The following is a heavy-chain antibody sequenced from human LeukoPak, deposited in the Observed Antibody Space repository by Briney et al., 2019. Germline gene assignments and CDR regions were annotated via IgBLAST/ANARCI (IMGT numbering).Heavy chain of an antibody. CDR3: TRDQYSSGWYDILFDY. V-gene: IGHV3-49*03. J-gene: IGHJ4*02. CDR1: GFTFGDYA. CDR2: IRSKIYGWTT. D-gene: IGHD6-19*01. Sequence: GGSLRLSGTASGFTFGDYAMSWFRQAPGKGLEWVGFIRSKIYGWTTEYAASVKGRFTISRDDSKSIAYLQMNSLKTEDTAVYYCTRDQYSSGWYDILFDYWGQGTLVTVSS.